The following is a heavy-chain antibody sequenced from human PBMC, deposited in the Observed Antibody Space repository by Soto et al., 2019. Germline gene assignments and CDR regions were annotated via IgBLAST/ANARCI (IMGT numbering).Heavy chain of an antibody. CDR2: ISGSGGSQ. Sequence: GGSLRLSCAASGFTFSSYAMSWVRQAPGKGLEWVSAISGSGGSQYYADSVKGRITISRDNSKNTLYLQMNSLRAEDTAVYYCAKDSQKYVDIAMPNFDYWGQGTLVTVSS. CDR3: AKDSQKYVDIAMPNFDY. J-gene: IGHJ4*02. V-gene: IGHV3-23*01. CDR1: GFTFSSYA. D-gene: IGHD5-18*01.